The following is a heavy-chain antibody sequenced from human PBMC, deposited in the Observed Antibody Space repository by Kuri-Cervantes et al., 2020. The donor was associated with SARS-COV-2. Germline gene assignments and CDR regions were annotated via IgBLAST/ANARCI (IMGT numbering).Heavy chain of an antibody. J-gene: IGHJ4*02. CDR2: ISSTCDTI. V-gene: IGHV3-48*03. D-gene: IGHD1-26*01. CDR1: GFTFSGYE. CDR3: TRWRVGAKT. Sequence: GGSLRLSCAASGFTFSGYEINWVRQTSGKGLEWVSYISSTCDTIYYADSVKGRFTISRDNAKNSLYLQMNSLRAEETAVSYCTRWRVGAKTWGQGTLVTVSS.